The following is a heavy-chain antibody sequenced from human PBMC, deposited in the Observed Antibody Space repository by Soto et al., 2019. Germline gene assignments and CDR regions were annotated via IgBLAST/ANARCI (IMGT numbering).Heavy chain of an antibody. CDR2: ISRGGHYI. J-gene: IGHJ4*02. CDR1: GFHFPGCT. CDR3: TRNQSQGPALLRSFDY. D-gene: IGHD3-22*01. Sequence: PGGSPKLFSAASGFHFPGCTMTWVRQGPEKGLERVSPISRGGHYIYYADSVRGRITISRDDAKDSLFLQINSLRAGDTAVYFWTRNQSQGPALLRSFDYWGQRTLVTVSS. V-gene: IGHV3-21*04.